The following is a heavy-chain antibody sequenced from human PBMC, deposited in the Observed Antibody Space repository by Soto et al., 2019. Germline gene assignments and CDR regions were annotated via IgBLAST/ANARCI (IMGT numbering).Heavy chain of an antibody. CDR3: ARDPSPWLELPEY. Sequence: ASVKVSCKASGYTFTSYAMHWVRQAPGQRLEWMGWINAVNGNTKYSQKFQGRVTITRDTSASTAYMELSSLRSEDTAVYYCARDPSPWLELPEYWGQGTLVTVSS. CDR2: INAVNGNT. D-gene: IGHD1-7*01. CDR1: GYTFTSYA. J-gene: IGHJ4*02. V-gene: IGHV1-3*01.